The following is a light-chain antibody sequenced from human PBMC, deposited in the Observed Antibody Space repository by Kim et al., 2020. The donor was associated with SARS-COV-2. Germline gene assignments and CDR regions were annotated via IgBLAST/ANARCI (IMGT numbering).Light chain of an antibody. J-gene: IGKJ2*01. CDR1: QSVDNF. V-gene: IGKV3-11*01. CDR2: DAF. Sequence: LSPGETAILSCRASQSVDNFLAWYQQKPGPPPRLVIYDAFIRATDTPDRFSGSGYGTDFTLTINNLEPEDFAVYYCQQRSKWPPFTFGQGTKLEI. CDR3: QQRSKWPPFT.